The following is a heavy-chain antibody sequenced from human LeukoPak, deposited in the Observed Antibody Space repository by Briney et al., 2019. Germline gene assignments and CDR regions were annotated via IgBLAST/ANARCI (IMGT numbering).Heavy chain of an antibody. V-gene: IGHV3-30*18. D-gene: IGHD2-2*01. Sequence: GGSLRLSCAASGFTFSSYGIHWVRQAPGKGLEWVAVISFDGTIKYYTDSVKGRFTSSRDNSKNTLYLQMNSLRAEDTAVYYCAKDTNIVVVPAADGIWGQGTMVTISS. CDR3: AKDTNIVVVPAADGI. J-gene: IGHJ3*02. CDR1: GFTFSSYG. CDR2: ISFDGTIK.